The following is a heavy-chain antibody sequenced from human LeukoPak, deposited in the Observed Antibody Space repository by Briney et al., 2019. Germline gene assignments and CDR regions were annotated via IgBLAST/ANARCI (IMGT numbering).Heavy chain of an antibody. CDR3: ARRVATTGLYAFDI. Sequence: TSETLSLTCTVSGGSISSYYWSWIRQPPGKGLEWIGYIYYSGSSNYNPSLKSRVTISVDTSKNQFSLKLSSVTAADTAVYYCARRVATTGLYAFDIWGQGTMVTVSS. CDR1: GGSISSYY. D-gene: IGHD5-12*01. V-gene: IGHV4-59*12. CDR2: IYYSGSS. J-gene: IGHJ3*02.